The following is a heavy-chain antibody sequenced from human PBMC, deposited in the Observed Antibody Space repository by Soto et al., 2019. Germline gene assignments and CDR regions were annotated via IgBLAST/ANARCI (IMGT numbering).Heavy chain of an antibody. CDR3: ARDEGTGGGSYGPKYYYYYGMDV. J-gene: IGHJ6*02. CDR2: ISYDGSNK. Sequence: ESGGGVVQPGRSLRLSCAASGFTFSSYAMHWVRQAPGKGLEWVAVISYDGSNKYYADSVKGRFTISRDNSKNTLYLQMNSLRAEDTAVYYCARDEGTGGGSYGPKYYYYYGMDVWGQGTTVTVSS. V-gene: IGHV3-30-3*01. D-gene: IGHD5-18*01. CDR1: GFTFSSYA.